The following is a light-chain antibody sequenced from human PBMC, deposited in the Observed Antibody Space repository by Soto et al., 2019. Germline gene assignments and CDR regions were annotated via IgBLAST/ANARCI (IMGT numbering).Light chain of an antibody. CDR3: QQYDNLPPTWT. V-gene: IGKV1-33*01. CDR1: QDIATY. CDR2: DAS. J-gene: IGKJ1*01. Sequence: QMAQSPSSLSASVRNRFTITCQASQDIATYLNWYQQKPGKAPNLLIYDASNLETGVPSRFSGGGSGTHFTFTISNLQPEDMATYYCQQYDNLPPTWTFGQGTKVDI.